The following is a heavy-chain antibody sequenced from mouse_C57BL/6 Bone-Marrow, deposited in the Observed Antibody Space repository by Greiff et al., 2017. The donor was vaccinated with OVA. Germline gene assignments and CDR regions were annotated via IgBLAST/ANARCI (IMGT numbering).Heavy chain of an antibody. V-gene: IGHV1-64*01. Sequence: QVQLQQPGAELVKPGASVKLSCKASGYTFTSYWMHWVKQRPGQGLEWIGMIHPNSGSTNYNEKFKSKATLTVDTSSSTAYMQLSSLTSEDSAVYYCASGALRRWYFDVWGTGTTVTVSA. CDR1: GYTFTSYW. CDR2: IHPNSGST. CDR3: ASGALRRWYFDV. J-gene: IGHJ1*03. D-gene: IGHD1-2*01.